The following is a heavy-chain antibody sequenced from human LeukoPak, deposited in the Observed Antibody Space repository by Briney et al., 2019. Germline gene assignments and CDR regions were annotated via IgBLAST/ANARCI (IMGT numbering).Heavy chain of an antibody. V-gene: IGHV1-24*01. D-gene: IGHD1-7*01. CDR1: GYTLTELS. CDR3: AIAVPTGTNLDY. J-gene: IGHJ4*02. Sequence: ASVKVSCKVSGYTLTELSMHWVRQAPGKGLEWMGGFDPEDGETIYAQKFQGRVTMTEDTSTDTAYMELSSLRSEDTAVYYCAIAVPTGTNLDYWGQGTLVTVSS. CDR2: FDPEDGET.